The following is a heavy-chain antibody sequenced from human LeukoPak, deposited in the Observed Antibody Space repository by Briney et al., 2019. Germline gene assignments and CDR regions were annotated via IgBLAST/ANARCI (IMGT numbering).Heavy chain of an antibody. D-gene: IGHD6-19*01. CDR2: IYDSGIT. Sequence: PSETLSLTCTVSGGSISSYYWSWIRQPPGRGLEWIGYIYDSGITNYNPSLKSRVTISTDTSENQLSLKLGSVTAADTAVYYCARGLDSGWYGEWTLWGQGILVTVSS. CDR1: GGSISSYY. J-gene: IGHJ4*02. CDR3: ARGLDSGWYGEWTL. V-gene: IGHV4-59*12.